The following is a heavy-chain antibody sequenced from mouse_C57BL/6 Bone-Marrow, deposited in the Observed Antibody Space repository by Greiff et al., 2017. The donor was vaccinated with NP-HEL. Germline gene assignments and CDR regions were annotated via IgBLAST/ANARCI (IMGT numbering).Heavy chain of an antibody. CDR2: IDPSDGYT. Sequence: QVQLQQPGAELVKPGASVKLSCKASGYTFTSYWMQWVKQRPGQGLEWIGEIDPSDGYTNYNQKFKGKATLTVDTSSSTAYMQLSSLTSEDSAVYYCARFGSSYGWFADWGQGTLVTVSA. J-gene: IGHJ3*01. D-gene: IGHD1-1*01. V-gene: IGHV1-50*01. CDR3: ARFGSSYGWFAD. CDR1: GYTFTSYW.